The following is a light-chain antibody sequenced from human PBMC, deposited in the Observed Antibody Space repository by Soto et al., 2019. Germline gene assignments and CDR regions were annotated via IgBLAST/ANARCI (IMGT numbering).Light chain of an antibody. CDR1: SSDIGGYNY. CDR2: DVS. Sequence: QSVLTQPASVSGSPGQSITISCAGTSSDIGGYNYVSWYQQHPGKVPKVMIYDVSNRPSGVSYRFSGSKSGNTASLTVSGLQAEDEADYYCCSYTRSGTLIFGTGTKVTVL. V-gene: IGLV2-14*01. J-gene: IGLJ1*01. CDR3: CSYTRSGTLI.